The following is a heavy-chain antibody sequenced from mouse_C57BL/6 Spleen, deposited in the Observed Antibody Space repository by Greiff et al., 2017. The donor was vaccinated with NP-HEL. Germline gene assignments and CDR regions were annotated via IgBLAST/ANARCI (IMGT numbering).Heavy chain of an antibody. CDR3: ARGYYENDY. Sequence: EVQLQQSGPGLVKPSQSLSLTCSVTGYSITSGYYWNWIRQFPGNKLEWMGYISYDGSNNYNPSLKNRISITRDTSKNQFFLKLNSVTTEDTATYDCARGYYENDYWGQGTTLTVSS. CDR2: ISYDGSN. V-gene: IGHV3-6*01. CDR1: GYSITSGYY. J-gene: IGHJ2*01. D-gene: IGHD2-4*01.